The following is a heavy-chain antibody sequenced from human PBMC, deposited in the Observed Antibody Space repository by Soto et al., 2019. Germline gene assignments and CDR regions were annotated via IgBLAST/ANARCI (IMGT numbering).Heavy chain of an antibody. J-gene: IGHJ5*02. CDR2: INYSGST. Sequence: PSETLSLTCTFSCGSIISSSYFWGWIRQPPGRGLEWIGSINYSGSTYYNPSLKSRVTLSVDTSKNQFSLNVSSVTASDTALYYCSRRAPEGFDPWGQGTLVTVSS. V-gene: IGHV4-39*01. CDR3: SRRAPEGFDP. CDR1: CGSIISSSYF.